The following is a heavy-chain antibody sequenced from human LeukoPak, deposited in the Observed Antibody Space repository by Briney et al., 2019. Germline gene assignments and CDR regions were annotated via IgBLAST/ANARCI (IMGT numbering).Heavy chain of an antibody. CDR3: ASVLHTGSFYPPY. J-gene: IGHJ4*02. CDR2: ISSSSSYI. V-gene: IGHV3-21*01. CDR1: GFTFSSYS. D-gene: IGHD1-26*01. Sequence: GGSLRLSCAASGFTFSSYSMNWVRQAPGKGLEWVSSISSSSSYIYYADSVKGRFTISRDNAKNSLYLQMNSLRAEDTAVYYCASVLHTGSFYPPYWGQGTLVTVSS.